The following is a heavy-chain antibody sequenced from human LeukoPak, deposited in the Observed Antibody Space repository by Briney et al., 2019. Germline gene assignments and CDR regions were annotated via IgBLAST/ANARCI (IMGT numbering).Heavy chain of an antibody. J-gene: IGHJ6*03. Sequence: SVKVSCKASGGTFSSYAISWVRQAPGQGLEWMGGIIPIFGTANYAQKLQGRVTITTDESTSTAYMDLSSLRSEDTAVYYCARVAGGNYDILTGYYYMDVWGKGTTVTVSS. D-gene: IGHD3-9*01. CDR3: ARVAGGNYDILTGYYYMDV. CDR2: IIPIFGTA. CDR1: GGTFSSYA. V-gene: IGHV1-69*05.